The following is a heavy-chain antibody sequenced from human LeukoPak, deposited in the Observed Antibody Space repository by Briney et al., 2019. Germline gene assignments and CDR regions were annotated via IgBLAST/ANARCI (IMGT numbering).Heavy chain of an antibody. V-gene: IGHV4-4*07. J-gene: IGHJ4*02. CDR2: IYTSGST. CDR3: ARAVHCSGGSCYFDY. D-gene: IGHD2-15*01. Sequence: SETLSLTCTVSGGSISSYSWSWIRQPAGKGLEWIGRIYTSGSTKYNPSLTSRVTMSVDTSKNQFSLKLRSVTAADTAVYHCARAVHCSGGSCYFDYWGQGTLVTVSS. CDR1: GGSISSYS.